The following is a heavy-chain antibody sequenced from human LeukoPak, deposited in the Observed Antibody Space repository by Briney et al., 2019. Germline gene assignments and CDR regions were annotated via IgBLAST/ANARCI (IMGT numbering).Heavy chain of an antibody. D-gene: IGHD2-2*01. V-gene: IGHV1-69*04. CDR3: ARASQGYCSSTSCYAFDI. J-gene: IGHJ3*02. CDR1: GGTFSSYA. CDR2: IIPILGIA. Sequence: SVKVSCKASGGTFSSYAISWVRQAPGQGLEWMGRIIPILGIANYAQKFQGRVTITADKSTSTAYMELSSLRSEYTAVYYCARASQGYCSSTSCYAFDIWGQGTMVTVSS.